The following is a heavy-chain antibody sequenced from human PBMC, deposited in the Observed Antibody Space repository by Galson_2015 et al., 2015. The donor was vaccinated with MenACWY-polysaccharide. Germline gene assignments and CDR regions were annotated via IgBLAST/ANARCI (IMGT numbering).Heavy chain of an antibody. CDR2: IKKDGSEK. V-gene: IGHV3-7*01. J-gene: IGHJ6*02. CDR3: ARGHYGMDV. CDR1: GFKFSNYW. Sequence: SLRLSCAASGFKFSNYWMTWVRQAPGKGLEWVANIKKDGSEKHYVDSVKGRFTISRDNALYLQMNSLRAEGTAVYFCARGHYGMDVWGQGTTVTVSS.